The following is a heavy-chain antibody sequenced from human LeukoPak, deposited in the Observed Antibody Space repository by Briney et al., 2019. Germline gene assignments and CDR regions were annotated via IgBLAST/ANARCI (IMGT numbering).Heavy chain of an antibody. D-gene: IGHD6-19*01. CDR2: IKTDGSHT. V-gene: IGHV3-74*01. CDR3: VIGDSGWFEY. Sequence: LPGGSLRLCCVASGFTFSSYWMHWVRQVPGKGPVWVSRIKTDGSHTNYADSVKGRFTISRDNAKNTLYLQMTSLRAEATAIYYCVIGDSGWFEYWGQGTLVTVSS. J-gene: IGHJ4*02. CDR1: GFTFSSYW.